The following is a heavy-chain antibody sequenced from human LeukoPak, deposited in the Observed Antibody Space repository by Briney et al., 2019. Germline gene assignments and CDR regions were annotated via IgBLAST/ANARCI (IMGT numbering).Heavy chain of an antibody. CDR3: ARDSSSWGNYGMDV. CDR1: GYTSTGYY. Sequence: VAVKVSCKASGYTSTGYYMHWVRQAPGQGLEWMGWINPISGGTNYAQKFQGRVTMTRDTSISTAYMELSRLRSDDTAVYYCARDSSSWGNYGMDVWGQGTTVTVS. J-gene: IGHJ6*02. V-gene: IGHV1-2*02. CDR2: INPISGGT. D-gene: IGHD6-13*01.